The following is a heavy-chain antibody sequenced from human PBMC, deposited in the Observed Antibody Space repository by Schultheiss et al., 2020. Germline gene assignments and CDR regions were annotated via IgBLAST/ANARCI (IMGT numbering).Heavy chain of an antibody. CDR2: IKSKTDGGTT. CDR1: VFTFTNAW. Sequence: GGSLRLSCAASVFTFTNAWMSWVRQAPGKGLEWVGRIKSKTDGGTTDYAAPVKGRFTISRDDSKNTLYLQMNSLKTEDTAVYYCTTISHICYMDVWGKGTTVTVSS. CDR3: TTISHICYMDV. J-gene: IGHJ6*03. D-gene: IGHD3-3*02. V-gene: IGHV3-15*01.